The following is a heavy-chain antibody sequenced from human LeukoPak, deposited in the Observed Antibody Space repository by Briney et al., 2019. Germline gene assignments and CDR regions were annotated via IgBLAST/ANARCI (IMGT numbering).Heavy chain of an antibody. CDR3: TTDWEEMATIRDAFDI. CDR1: GLTPGDYA. J-gene: IGHJ3*02. D-gene: IGHD5-24*01. Sequence: GRSLRLSCITSGLTPGDYATSWVRQAPGKGLEWVGRIKSKTDGGTTDYAAPVKGRFTISRDDSKNTLYLQMNSLKTEDTAVYYCTTDWEEMATIRDAFDIWGQGTMVTVSS. V-gene: IGHV3-15*01. CDR2: IKSKTDGGTT.